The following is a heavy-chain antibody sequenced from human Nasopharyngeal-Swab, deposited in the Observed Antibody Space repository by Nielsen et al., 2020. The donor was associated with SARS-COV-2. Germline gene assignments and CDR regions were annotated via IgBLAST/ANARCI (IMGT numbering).Heavy chain of an antibody. J-gene: IGHJ6*02. D-gene: IGHD6-13*01. CDR2: IKQDGSEK. Sequence: GGSLRLSCAASGFTFSSFWMNWVRQAPGKGLEWVANIKQDGSEKYYVDSVKGRFTISRDNAKNSLYLQMNSLRAEDTAVYYCARDGSSWTDYYYYGMDVWGQGTTVTVSS. CDR1: GFTFSSFW. CDR3: ARDGSSWTDYYYYGMDV. V-gene: IGHV3-7*01.